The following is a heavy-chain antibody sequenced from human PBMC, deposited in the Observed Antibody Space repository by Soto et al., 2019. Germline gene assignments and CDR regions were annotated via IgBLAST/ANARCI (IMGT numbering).Heavy chain of an antibody. V-gene: IGHV5-51*01. CDR3: VKQHPLDSRAWHN. CDR1: GYSFPSFW. J-gene: IGHJ4*02. CDR2: IYPGDSET. D-gene: IGHD6-19*01. Sequence: XESLKISCKVCGYSFPSFWIGWVRQMPGKGLEWLGSIYPGDSETRYSPSFQGEVTISAEKSITTAYLHWSSLRASDTATYYCVKQHPLDSRAWHNWGQGTLVTASS.